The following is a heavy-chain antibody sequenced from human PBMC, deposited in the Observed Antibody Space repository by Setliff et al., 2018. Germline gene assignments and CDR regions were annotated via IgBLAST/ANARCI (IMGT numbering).Heavy chain of an antibody. CDR1: GGTFSSYA. CDR3: ARARRTVVVVAATIFDY. CDR2: IIPILGIA. D-gene: IGHD2-15*01. Sequence: ASVKVSCKASGGTFSSYAISWVRQAPGQGLEWMGGIIPILGIANYAQKFQGRVTITADESTSTAYMELSSLRSEDTAVYYCARARRTVVVVAATIFDYWGQGTLVTVPQ. V-gene: IGHV1-69*10. J-gene: IGHJ4*02.